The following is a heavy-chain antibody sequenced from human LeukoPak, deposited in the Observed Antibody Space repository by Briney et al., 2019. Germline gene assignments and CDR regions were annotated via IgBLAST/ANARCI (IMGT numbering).Heavy chain of an antibody. CDR2: ISSNGGIT. Sequence: GGSLRLSCSASGFTFSNYAMHWVRQAPGKGLEYVSDISSNGGITYYADSVKGRFTVSRDNSKNMLYLQMNSLRAEDTAVYYCARVYYGMDVWGQGTTVTV. J-gene: IGHJ6*02. CDR1: GFTFSNYA. V-gene: IGHV3-64*04. CDR3: ARVYYGMDV.